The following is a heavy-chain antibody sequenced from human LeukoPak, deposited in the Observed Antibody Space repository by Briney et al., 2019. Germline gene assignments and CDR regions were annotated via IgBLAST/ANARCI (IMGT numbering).Heavy chain of an antibody. CDR2: INHSGSA. D-gene: IGHD6-19*01. V-gene: IGHV4-34*01. CDR3: ARVLEGSSGQHWYFDL. CDR1: GGSFSGYY. J-gene: IGHJ2*01. Sequence: SETLSLTCAVYGGSFSGYYWSWIRQPPGKGLEWIGEINHSGSANYNPSLKSRVTISVDTSKKQFSLKLSSVTAADTAVYYCARVLEGSSGQHWYFDLWGRGTLVTVSS.